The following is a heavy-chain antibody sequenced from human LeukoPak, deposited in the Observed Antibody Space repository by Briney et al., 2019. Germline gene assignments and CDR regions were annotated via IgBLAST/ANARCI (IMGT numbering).Heavy chain of an antibody. CDR2: LQSDGVST. CDR1: GFIIRDYW. D-gene: IGHD4-17*01. J-gene: IGHJ4*02. V-gene: IGHV3-74*01. Sequence: QPGGSLRLSCAASGFIIRDYWMHWARQAPGKGLEWVSCLQSDGVSTRYADSVKGRFTISKDDAKNTLFLEMSSLRAEDTAVYYCARDYYGDYGDYWGQGTLVTVSS. CDR3: ARDYYGDYGDY.